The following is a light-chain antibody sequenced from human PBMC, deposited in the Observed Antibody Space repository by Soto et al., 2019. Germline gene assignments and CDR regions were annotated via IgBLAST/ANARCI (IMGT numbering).Light chain of an antibody. CDR2: GAS. J-gene: IGKJ1*01. V-gene: IGKV3-15*01. Sequence: EIVMTQSPATLSVSPGERATLSCRASQSVSSNFLAWYQQKPGQAPRLLIYGASTRATGIPARFSGSGSGTEFTLTISSLQSEDFAVYYCQHYSNWPLTFGQGTKVEI. CDR3: QHYSNWPLT. CDR1: QSVSSN.